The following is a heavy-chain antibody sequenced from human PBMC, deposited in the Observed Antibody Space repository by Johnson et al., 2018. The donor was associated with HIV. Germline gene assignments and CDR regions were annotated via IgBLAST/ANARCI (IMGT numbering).Heavy chain of an antibody. Sequence: QVQLVESGGTLVNPGGSLRLSCAASGISFSDYYMSWVRQAPGKGLECISCISGSGRTRYYADSVKGRFTISRDTAKNSLYLQMNSLRAEDTAVYYCAKDEGAGLDAFDIWGQGTMVTVSS. D-gene: IGHD1-26*01. CDR2: ISGSGRTR. CDR1: GISFSDYY. J-gene: IGHJ3*02. V-gene: IGHV3-11*01. CDR3: AKDEGAGLDAFDI.